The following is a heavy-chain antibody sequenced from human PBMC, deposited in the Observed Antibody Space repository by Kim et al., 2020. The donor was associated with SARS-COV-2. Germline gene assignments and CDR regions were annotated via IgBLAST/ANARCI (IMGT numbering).Heavy chain of an antibody. V-gene: IGHV4-59*13. CDR1: GGSISSYY. CDR3: ARTGHSSGYYYVVAPHYYYYGMDV. D-gene: IGHD3-22*01. Sequence: SETLSLTCTVSGGSISSYYWSWIRQPPGKGLEWIGYIYYSGSTNYNPSLKSRVTISVDTSKNQFSLKLSSVTAADTAVYYCARTGHSSGYYYVVAPHYYYYGMDVWGQGTTVTVSS. CDR2: IYYSGST. J-gene: IGHJ6*02.